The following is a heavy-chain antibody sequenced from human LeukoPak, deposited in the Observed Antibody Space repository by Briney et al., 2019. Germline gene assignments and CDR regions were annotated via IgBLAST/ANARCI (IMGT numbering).Heavy chain of an antibody. Sequence: GGSLRLSCAASGFTFSDYYMSWIRQAPGKGLEWVSYISSSGSTIYYADSVKGRFTIFRDNAKNSLYLQMNSLRAEDTAVYYCAREPLTGTTLYSYYYGMDVWGQGTTVTVSS. D-gene: IGHD1-7*01. V-gene: IGHV3-11*01. CDR2: ISSSGSTI. CDR1: GFTFSDYY. J-gene: IGHJ6*02. CDR3: AREPLTGTTLYSYYYGMDV.